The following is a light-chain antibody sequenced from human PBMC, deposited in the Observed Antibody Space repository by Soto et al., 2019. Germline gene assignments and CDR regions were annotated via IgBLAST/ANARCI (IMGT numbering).Light chain of an antibody. CDR2: GAS. CDR3: QQYGSSLWT. J-gene: IGKJ1*01. V-gene: IGKV3-20*01. CDR1: QSVSSSY. Sequence: ELVLTQSPGTLSLSPGERDTLSCRASQSVSSSYLAWYQQKPGQAPRLLIYGASSRATGIPDRFSGSGSGTDFTLTISRLEPEDFAVYYCQQYGSSLWTFGQGTKVDIK.